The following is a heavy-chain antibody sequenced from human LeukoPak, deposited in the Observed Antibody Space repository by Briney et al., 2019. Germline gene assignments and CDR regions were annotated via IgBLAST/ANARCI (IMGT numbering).Heavy chain of an antibody. Sequence: PGGSLRLSCAASGFTFSSSWMDWVRQAPGKGLEWVANIKEDGSLTFYVDSVKGRFTISRDNAKNSLCLQMNSLRAEDTAVYYCARDRGYSTFDMWGQGTMVTVSS. D-gene: IGHD5-18*01. CDR2: IKEDGSLT. CDR1: GFTFSSSW. J-gene: IGHJ3*02. V-gene: IGHV3-7*03. CDR3: ARDRGYSTFDM.